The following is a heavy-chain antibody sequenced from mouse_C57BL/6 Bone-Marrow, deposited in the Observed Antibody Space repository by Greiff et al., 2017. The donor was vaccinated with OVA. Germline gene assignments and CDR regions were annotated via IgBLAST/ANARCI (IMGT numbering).Heavy chain of an antibody. CDR3: DPGDYGSSYFDY. CDR1: GYTFTSYW. Sequence: QVQLQQPGTELVKPGASVKLSCKASGYTFTSYWMHWVKQRPGQGLEWIGNINPSNGGTNYNEKFKSKATLTVDKASSTAYMQLSSLTSEDSAVYYCDPGDYGSSYFDYWGQGTTLTVSS. J-gene: IGHJ2*01. V-gene: IGHV1-53*01. CDR2: INPSNGGT. D-gene: IGHD1-1*01.